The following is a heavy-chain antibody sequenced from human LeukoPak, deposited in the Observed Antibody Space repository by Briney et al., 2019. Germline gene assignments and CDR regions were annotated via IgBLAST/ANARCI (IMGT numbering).Heavy chain of an antibody. CDR1: GGSISSYY. Sequence: PSETLSLTCTVSGGSISSYYGSWIRQPPGKGLEWIGYIYYSGSTNYNPSLKSRVTISVDTSKNQFSLKLSSVTAADTAVYYCARVYDILTGHTGGFDYWGQGTLVTVSS. CDR3: ARVYDILTGHTGGFDY. J-gene: IGHJ4*02. D-gene: IGHD3-9*01. CDR2: IYYSGST. V-gene: IGHV4-59*01.